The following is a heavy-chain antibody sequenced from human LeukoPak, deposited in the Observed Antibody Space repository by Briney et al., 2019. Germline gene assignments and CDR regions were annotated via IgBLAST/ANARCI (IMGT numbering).Heavy chain of an antibody. D-gene: IGHD1-26*01. CDR1: GGSISSSSYY. CDR2: IYYSGST. J-gene: IGHJ4*02. V-gene: IGHV4-39*01. Sequence: PSETLSLTCTVSGGSISSSSYYWGWIRQPPGKGLEWIGSIYYSGSTYYNPSLKSRVTISVDTSKNQFSLKLSSVAAADTAVYYCARGLLLWELKRLRHPRPSGAFDYWGQGTLVTVSS. CDR3: ARGLLLWELKRLRHPRPSGAFDY.